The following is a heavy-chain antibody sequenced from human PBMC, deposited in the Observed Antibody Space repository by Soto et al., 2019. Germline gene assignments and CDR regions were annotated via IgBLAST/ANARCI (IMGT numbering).Heavy chain of an antibody. CDR2: IKSKTDGGTT. CDR3: PTDGRSITGTTYNWFDP. CDR1: GFTFSNAW. Sequence: GGSLRLSCAASGFTFSNAWMSWVRQAPGKGLEWVGRIKSKTDGGTTDYAAPVKGRFTISRDDSKNTLYLQMNSLKTEDTAVYYCPTDGRSITGTTYNWFDPWGQGTLVTVSS. D-gene: IGHD1-20*01. V-gene: IGHV3-15*01. J-gene: IGHJ5*02.